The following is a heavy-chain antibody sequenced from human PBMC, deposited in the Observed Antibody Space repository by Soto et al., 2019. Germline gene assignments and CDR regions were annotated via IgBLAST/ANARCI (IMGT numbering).Heavy chain of an antibody. D-gene: IGHD1-26*01. CDR2: ISNDGQSE. V-gene: IGHV3-30*18. CDR1: GFTFSSYG. Sequence: QLVESGGDVVQAGTSLRLSCVASGFTFSSYGFHWVRQRPGKGLEWVAVISNDGQSEYYSESVKGRFSVSREWPGSRVYLQITRLGPEDTAVYYCAKEGPGGGRHFYYGMDVWGQGTTVTVSS. CDR3: AKEGPGGGRHFYYGMDV. J-gene: IGHJ6*02.